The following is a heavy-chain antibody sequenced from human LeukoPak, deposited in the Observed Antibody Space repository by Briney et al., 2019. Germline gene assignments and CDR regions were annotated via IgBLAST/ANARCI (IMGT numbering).Heavy chain of an antibody. CDR3: ARDLGYSGYDWAP. D-gene: IGHD5-12*01. Sequence: PSATLSLTCTVSGYSISSGYYWGWIRQPPGKRLEWVGSIHSSGNTYYNPTLKSRVTISVDTSKNQFSLNLTSVTAADAAVYYCARDLGYSGYDWAPWGQGTLLTVSS. CDR2: IHSSGNT. J-gene: IGHJ5*02. V-gene: IGHV4-38-2*02. CDR1: GYSISSGYY.